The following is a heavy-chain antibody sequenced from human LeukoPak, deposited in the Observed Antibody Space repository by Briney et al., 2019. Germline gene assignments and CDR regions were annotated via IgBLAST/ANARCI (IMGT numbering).Heavy chain of an antibody. CDR3: ARGSREGYYYSMDV. D-gene: IGHD3-10*01. J-gene: IGHJ6*03. CDR2: IYHSGST. V-gene: IGHV4-38-2*01. CDR1: GYSISSGYY. Sequence: PSDTLSLTCAVSGYSISSGYYWGWIRPPPGNGLEWIGSIYHSGSTYYNPSLKSRVTISVDTSKNQFSLKLTSVTAADTAVYYCARGSREGYYYSMDVWGKGTTVTVSS.